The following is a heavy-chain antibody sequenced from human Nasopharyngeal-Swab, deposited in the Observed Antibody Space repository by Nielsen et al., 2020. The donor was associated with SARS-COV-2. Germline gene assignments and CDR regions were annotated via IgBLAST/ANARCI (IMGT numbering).Heavy chain of an antibody. Sequence: GESLKISCAASGFSITTYGMTWVRQAPGKGLEWVSSISELGSGIYYADSVRGRFSISRDTSKNTVYLQMNSLRAEDTAAYYCATDSSGLPNKFEFWGQETLVTVSS. J-gene: IGHJ4*02. D-gene: IGHD3-22*01. CDR3: ATDSSGLPNKFEF. CDR2: ISELGSGI. V-gene: IGHV3-23*01. CDR1: GFSITTYG.